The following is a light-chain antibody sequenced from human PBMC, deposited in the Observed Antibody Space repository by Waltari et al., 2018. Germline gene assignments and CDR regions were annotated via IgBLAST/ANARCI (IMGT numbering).Light chain of an antibody. CDR3: QQTYSTPLT. V-gene: IGKV1-39*01. Sequence: GDRVTSTGRASQCSTRYLNWFQQKPGKPPNLLIYGASTLERGVPLRFSGSGSGTDFTLTINSLQPEDFATYFCQQTYSTPLTFGQGTKLEI. CDR1: QCSTRY. CDR2: GAS. J-gene: IGKJ2*01.